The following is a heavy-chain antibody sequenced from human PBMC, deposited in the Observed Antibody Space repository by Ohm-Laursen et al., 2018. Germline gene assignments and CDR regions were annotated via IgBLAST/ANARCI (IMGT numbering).Heavy chain of an antibody. CDR3: ARNFNTPSGH. Sequence: LSLTCEASGLTVSSNFVSWVRQAPGKGLEWVSLIDSDGRTYYTASVKGRFTVSRDYSKNTLYLQINRLRVEDTAVHYCARNFNTPSGHWGQGTLVTVSS. J-gene: IGHJ4*02. V-gene: IGHV3-53*01. CDR1: GLTVSSNF. CDR2: IDSDGRT. D-gene: IGHD2/OR15-2a*01.